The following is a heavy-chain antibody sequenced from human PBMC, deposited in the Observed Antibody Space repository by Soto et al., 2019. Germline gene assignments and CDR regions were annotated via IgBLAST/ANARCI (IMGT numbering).Heavy chain of an antibody. CDR1: GFTFSSYG. Sequence: GGSLRLSCAATGFTFSSYGMHWVRQAPGKGLEWVAVIWYDGSNKYYADSVKGRFTISRDNSKNTLYLQMNSLRAEDTAVYYFARKGFPHCVFDYCGQAPPVTLSS. V-gene: IGHV3-33*01. CDR3: ARKGFPHCVFDY. J-gene: IGHJ4*02. D-gene: IGHD2-21*02. CDR2: IWYDGSNK.